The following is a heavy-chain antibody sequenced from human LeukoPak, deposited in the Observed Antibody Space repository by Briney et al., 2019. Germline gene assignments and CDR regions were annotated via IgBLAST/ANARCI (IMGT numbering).Heavy chain of an antibody. CDR2: INIGETSI. Sequence: GGSLRLSCAVSGFTCNDFEMNWVRQAPGKGLEWISYINIGETSILYADSVKGRFTISRDVARNSLYLQMNSLRAEDTAVYYCARGGSSGFYNNAFDLWGQGTVVTVSS. J-gene: IGHJ3*01. CDR1: GFTCNDFE. CDR3: ARGGSSGFYNNAFDL. D-gene: IGHD3-22*01. V-gene: IGHV3-48*03.